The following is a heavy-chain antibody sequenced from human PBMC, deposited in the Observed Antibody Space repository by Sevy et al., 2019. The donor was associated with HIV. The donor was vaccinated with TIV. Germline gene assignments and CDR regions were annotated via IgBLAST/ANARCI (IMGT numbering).Heavy chain of an antibody. CDR1: GYTFTGYY. Sequence: ASVKVSCKASGYTFTGYYIHWVRQAPGQGLEWMGWINPNGGGTNYAQKFQGRVTMTGDTSISTAHMDLTRLRSDDTAVYYCSRSVYGSGTYLNDYWGQGTLVTVSS. CDR3: SRSVYGSGTYLNDY. CDR2: INPNGGGT. V-gene: IGHV1-2*02. J-gene: IGHJ4*02. D-gene: IGHD3-10*01.